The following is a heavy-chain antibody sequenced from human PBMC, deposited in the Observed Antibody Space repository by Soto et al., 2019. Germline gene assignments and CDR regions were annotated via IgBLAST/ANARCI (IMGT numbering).Heavy chain of an antibody. CDR3: ARGSSVVITHCDY. D-gene: IGHD3-22*01. CDR1: RFTLSSYA. CDR2: SSYDGSNK. Sequence: HPGGSMRLSCAASRFTLSSYAMHWVRQAPGKGLEWVAVSSYDGSNKYYADSVKGRFTISRDNSKNTLYLQMNSLSAEDTAVYYCARGSSVVITHCDYWGQGTLVRVSA. V-gene: IGHV3-30-3*01. J-gene: IGHJ4*02.